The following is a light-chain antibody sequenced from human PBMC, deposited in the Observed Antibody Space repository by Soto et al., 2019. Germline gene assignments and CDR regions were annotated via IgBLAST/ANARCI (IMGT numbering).Light chain of an antibody. J-gene: IGKJ4*01. CDR3: QQYLTTPLT. V-gene: IGKV4-1*01. CDR1: QSVLYSSNNRTY. CDR2: WAS. Sequence: DIVMTQSPDSLAVSLGERATINCKSSQSVLYSSNNRTYLAWYRQKPGQPPKLLIYWASTRESGVPDRFSGSGSGTDFTLTISSLQAEDVAVYYCQQYLTTPLTFGGGTKVEIK.